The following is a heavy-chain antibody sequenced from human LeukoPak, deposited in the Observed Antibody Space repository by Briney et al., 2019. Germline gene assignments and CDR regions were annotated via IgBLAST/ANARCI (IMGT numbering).Heavy chain of an antibody. Sequence: GGSLRLSCAASGFTFRSYWMHWVRQAPGKGLVWVSRINSDGSSTSYAGYVKGRFTISRDNAKNTLYLQLNSLRAEDTAVYYCARGVTMATISPYVYWGQGTLVTVSS. CDR2: INSDGSST. CDR3: ARGVTMATISPYVY. D-gene: IGHD5-24*01. J-gene: IGHJ4*02. CDR1: GFTFRSYW. V-gene: IGHV3-74*01.